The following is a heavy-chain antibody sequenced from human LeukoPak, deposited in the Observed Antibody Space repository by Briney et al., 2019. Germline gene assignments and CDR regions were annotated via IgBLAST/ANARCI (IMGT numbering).Heavy chain of an antibody. CDR3: ARISVGAAGNNWFDP. J-gene: IGHJ5*02. D-gene: IGHD6-13*01. CDR1: GGSISSSSYY. V-gene: IGHV4-39*01. Sequence: ASETLSLTCTVSGGSISSSSYYWGWLRQPPGKGLEWIGSSYYSGSTYYNPSLKSRVTISVDTSKNQFSLKLSSVTAADTAVYYCARISVGAAGNNWFDPWGQGTLVTVSS. CDR2: SYYSGST.